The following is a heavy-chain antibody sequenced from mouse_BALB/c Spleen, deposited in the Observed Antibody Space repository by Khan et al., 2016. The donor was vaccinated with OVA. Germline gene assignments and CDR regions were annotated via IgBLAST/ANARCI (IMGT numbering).Heavy chain of an antibody. V-gene: IGHV3-1*02. CDR1: GYSITSGYG. CDR3: ARTARIKY. CDR2: ISYSGST. Sequence: EVELVESGPGLVKPSQSLSLTCTVTGYSITSGYGWHWIRQFPGNKLEWMGYISYSGSTNYNPSLKSRISITRDTSTNQFFLQLNSVTTEDTATYYCARTARIKYWGQGTTLTVSS. J-gene: IGHJ2*01. D-gene: IGHD1-2*01.